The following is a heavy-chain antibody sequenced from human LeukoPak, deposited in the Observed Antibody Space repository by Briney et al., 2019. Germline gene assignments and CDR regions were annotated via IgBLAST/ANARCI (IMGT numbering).Heavy chain of an antibody. Sequence: TSETLSLTCAVSGGSISSGGYSWSWIRQPPGKGLEWIGYIYHSGSTYYNPSLKSRVTISVDRSKNQFSLKLSSVTAADTAVYYCARGSGYRYPPLDYWGQGTRVTASS. V-gene: IGHV4-30-2*01. J-gene: IGHJ4*02. CDR2: IYHSGST. D-gene: IGHD3-9*01. CDR1: GGSISSGGYS. CDR3: ARGSGYRYPPLDY.